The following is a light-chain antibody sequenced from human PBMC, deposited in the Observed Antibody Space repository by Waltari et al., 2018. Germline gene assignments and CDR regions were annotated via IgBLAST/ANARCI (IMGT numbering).Light chain of an antibody. CDR3: QQTSSTPFT. Sequence: DIMMTQSPLSLPVTPGEPASISCRSNQSLLHSNGYNYLDWYLQKPGQSPQILIYFGSDRAYGVPSRFSGGGSGTDFTLTISGLEPEDFASYYCQQTSSTPFTFGGGTNVEIK. V-gene: IGKV2-28*01. J-gene: IGKJ4*01. CDR2: FGS. CDR1: QSLLHSNGYNY.